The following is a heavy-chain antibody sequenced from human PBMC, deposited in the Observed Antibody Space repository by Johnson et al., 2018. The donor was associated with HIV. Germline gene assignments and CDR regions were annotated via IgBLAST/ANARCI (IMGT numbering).Heavy chain of an antibody. D-gene: IGHD3-3*01. V-gene: IGHV3-9*01. CDR2: ISWNSDTI. CDR1: GFTVSSNY. J-gene: IGHJ3*02. Sequence: QLVESGGGLVQPGGSLRLSCAASGFTVSSNYMSWVRQAPGKGLEWVSGISWNSDTIGYADSVKGRFAISRDNAKNSLYLQMNSLRAEDTALYYCAKGGPLFVDAFDIWGLGTMVTVSS. CDR3: AKGGPLFVDAFDI.